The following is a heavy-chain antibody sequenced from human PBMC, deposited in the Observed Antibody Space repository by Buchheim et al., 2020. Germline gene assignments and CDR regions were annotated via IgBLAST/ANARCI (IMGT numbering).Heavy chain of an antibody. V-gene: IGHV3-48*01. D-gene: IGHD3-10*01. Sequence: EVQLVESGGGLVQPGGSLRLSCAASGFTFSSYSMNWVRQAPGKGLEWVSYIGSTGNTIFHADLVKGRFTFSRDNAKNSLSLQMNSLRAEDTALYFCARDLYGSGSYYWGYWGQGT. CDR3: ARDLYGSGSYYWGY. CDR2: IGSTGNTI. J-gene: IGHJ4*02. CDR1: GFTFSSYS.